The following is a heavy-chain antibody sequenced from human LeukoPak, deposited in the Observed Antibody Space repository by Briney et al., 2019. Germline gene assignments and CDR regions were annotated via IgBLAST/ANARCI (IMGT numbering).Heavy chain of an antibody. J-gene: IGHJ4*02. CDR2: INPNSGGT. CDR1: GYTFTGYY. CDR3: ARGPHFGVVPLHYFDY. V-gene: IGHV1-2*02. Sequence: GASVKVSCKASGYTFTGYYMHWVRQAPGQGLEWMGWINPNSGGTNYAQKFQGRVTMTRDTSISTAYMELSRLRSDDTAVYYCARGPHFGVVPLHYFDYWGQGTLVTVSS. D-gene: IGHD3-3*01.